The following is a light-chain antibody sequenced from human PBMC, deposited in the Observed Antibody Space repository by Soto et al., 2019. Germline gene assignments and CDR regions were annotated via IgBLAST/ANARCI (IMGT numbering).Light chain of an antibody. J-gene: IGLJ2*01. CDR1: SSNIGRNT. Sequence: QSVLNQPPSASGTPGQRVTISCSGSSSNIGRNTVNWYQQLPGTAPKLLIYTNNERPSGVPDRFSGSKSGTSASLAISGLQSEDEADYYCGAWDDSLNGVVFGGGTKVTVL. CDR2: TNN. CDR3: GAWDDSLNGVV. V-gene: IGLV1-44*01.